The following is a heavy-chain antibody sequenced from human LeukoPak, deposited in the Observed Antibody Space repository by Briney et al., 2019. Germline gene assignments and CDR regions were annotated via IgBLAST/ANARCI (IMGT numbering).Heavy chain of an antibody. Sequence: GGSLRLSCAASGFTVSSNYMSWVRQAPGKGLEWVAAISSDGSNKYYADSVKGRFTISRDNSKNTLYLQMNSLRAEDTAVYYCAKGDSSFYFYFEYWGQGTLVTVSS. CDR2: ISSDGSNK. V-gene: IGHV3-30*18. D-gene: IGHD3-22*01. J-gene: IGHJ4*02. CDR3: AKGDSSFYFYFEY. CDR1: GFTVSSNY.